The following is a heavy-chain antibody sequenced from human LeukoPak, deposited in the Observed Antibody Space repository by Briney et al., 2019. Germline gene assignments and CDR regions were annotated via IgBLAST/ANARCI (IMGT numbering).Heavy chain of an antibody. J-gene: IGHJ4*02. Sequence: SETLSLTCTVSGGSISSYYWSWIRQPPGKGLEWIGYIYYSGSTNYNPSLKSRVTISVDTPKNQFSLKLSSVTAADTAVYYCARAVFSAAAHTPYFDYWGQGTLVTVSS. D-gene: IGHD2-2*01. CDR3: ARAVFSAAAHTPYFDY. CDR2: IYYSGST. V-gene: IGHV4-59*01. CDR1: GGSISSYY.